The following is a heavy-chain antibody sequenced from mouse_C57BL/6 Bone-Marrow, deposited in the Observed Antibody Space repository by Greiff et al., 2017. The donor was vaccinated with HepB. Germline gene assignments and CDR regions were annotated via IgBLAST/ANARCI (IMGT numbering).Heavy chain of an antibody. D-gene: IGHD6-1*01. Sequence: EVKLVESGAELVRPGASVKLSCTASGFNIKDDYMHWVKQRPEQGLEWIGWIDPENGDTEYASKFQGKATITADTSSNTAYLQLSSLTSEDTAVYYCTTPLYAMDYWGQGTSVTVSS. CDR3: TTPLYAMDY. CDR1: GFNIKDDY. V-gene: IGHV14-4*01. CDR2: IDPENGDT. J-gene: IGHJ4*01.